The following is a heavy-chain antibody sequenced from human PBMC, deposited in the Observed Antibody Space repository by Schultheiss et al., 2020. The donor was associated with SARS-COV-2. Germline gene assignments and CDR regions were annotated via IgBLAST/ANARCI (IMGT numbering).Heavy chain of an antibody. CDR1: GYTFTSHG. V-gene: IGHV1-18*04. Sequence: ASVKVSCKTSGYTFTSHGISWVRQAPGQGFEWMGWISGYNGYTDYAQKFQGRITMTTDTSTSTAYMELRSLRSDDTAVYYCAKYRGWYARPPLLFDYWGQGIVVTVSS. D-gene: IGHD6-19*01. J-gene: IGHJ4*02. CDR3: AKYRGWYARPPLLFDY. CDR2: ISGYNGYT.